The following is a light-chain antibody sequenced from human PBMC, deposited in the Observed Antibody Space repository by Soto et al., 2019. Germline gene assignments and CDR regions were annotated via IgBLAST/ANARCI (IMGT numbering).Light chain of an antibody. CDR1: QSVSSSY. CDR3: QQYGSSPPWP. Sequence: EIVLTQSPGTLSLSPGERATLSCRASQSVSSSYLAWYQQKPGQAPRLLIYGASSRATGIPDRFSGSVSGTGFSLTSSRLEPEDFAVYFCQQYGSSPPWPFGQGTKVEIK. V-gene: IGKV3-20*01. CDR2: GAS. J-gene: IGKJ1*01.